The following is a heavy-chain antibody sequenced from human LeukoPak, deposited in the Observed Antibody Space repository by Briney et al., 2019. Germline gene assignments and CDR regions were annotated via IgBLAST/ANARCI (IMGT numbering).Heavy chain of an antibody. Sequence: GGSLRLSCAASGFTFFTYTMSWVRQTPGRRLEWVSAVSGSGDNTYYEDSMKGRFTVSRDNFKNTLYLQMNSLRAEDTAVYYCAKARGYCSSTSCLMDDAFDIWGQGTMVTVSS. CDR1: GFTFFTYT. D-gene: IGHD2-2*01. CDR2: VSGSGDNT. CDR3: AKARGYCSSTSCLMDDAFDI. J-gene: IGHJ3*02. V-gene: IGHV3-23*01.